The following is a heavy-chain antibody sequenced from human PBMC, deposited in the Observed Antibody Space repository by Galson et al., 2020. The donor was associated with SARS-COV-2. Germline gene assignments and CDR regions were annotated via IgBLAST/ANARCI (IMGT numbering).Heavy chain of an antibody. V-gene: IGHV3-23*01. CDR3: AKSPLRVTMIVVASPYYFDY. J-gene: IGHJ4*02. D-gene: IGHD3-22*01. Sequence: QAGGSLRLSCAASGFTFSSYAMSWVRQAPGKGLEWVSAISGSGGSTYYADSVKGRFTISRDNSKNTLYLQMNSLRAEDTAVYYCAKSPLRVTMIVVASPYYFDYWGQGTLVTVSS. CDR2: ISGSGGST. CDR1: GFTFSSYA.